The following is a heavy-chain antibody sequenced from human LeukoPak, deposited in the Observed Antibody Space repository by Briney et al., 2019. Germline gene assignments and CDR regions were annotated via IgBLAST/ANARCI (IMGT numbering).Heavy chain of an antibody. CDR1: GYTFTGYY. Sequence: ASVKVSCKASGYTFTGYYMHWVRQAPGQGLEWMGRINPNSGGTNYAQNFQGRVTLTTDTSTTTAYMELRRLRSDDTAVYYCARVGVSSYSSGWFDYWGQGTLVTVSS. J-gene: IGHJ4*02. V-gene: IGHV1-2*06. CDR2: INPNSGGT. CDR3: ARVGVSSYSSGWFDY. D-gene: IGHD6-19*01.